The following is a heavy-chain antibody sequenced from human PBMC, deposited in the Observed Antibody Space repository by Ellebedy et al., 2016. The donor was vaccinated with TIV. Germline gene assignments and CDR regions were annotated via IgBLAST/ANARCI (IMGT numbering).Heavy chain of an antibody. CDR1: GYTFTNYW. J-gene: IGHJ4*02. Sequence: GESLKISXEASGYTFTNYWIGWVRQTPGRGLEWMGSIYPDDSYVKYGPTFEGHVTISVDNSITTAYLQWSSLEASDTAMYYCARHELGSNAAFDYWGQGTLVTVSS. D-gene: IGHD7-27*01. CDR3: ARHELGSNAAFDY. CDR2: IYPDDSYV. V-gene: IGHV5-51*01.